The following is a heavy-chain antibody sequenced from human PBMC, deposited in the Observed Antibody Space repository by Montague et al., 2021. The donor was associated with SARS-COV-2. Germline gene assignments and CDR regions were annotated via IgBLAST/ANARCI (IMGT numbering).Heavy chain of an antibody. D-gene: IGHD1-26*01. V-gene: IGHV4-34*01. CDR3: AGGDDNGSGYLDV. Sequence: SETLSLTCAVFNGSFSSFYWNWSRQPPGKGVEWSGEISHGGSTYXNSSLKSRVTISVDTSKNQFSLKLNSLTAADAAVYYCAGGDDNGSGYLDVWGKGATVTVSS. CDR1: NGSFSSFY. CDR2: ISHGGST. J-gene: IGHJ6*03.